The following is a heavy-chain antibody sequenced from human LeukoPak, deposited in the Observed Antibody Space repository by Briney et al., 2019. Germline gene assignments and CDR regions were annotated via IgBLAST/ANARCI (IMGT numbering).Heavy chain of an antibody. CDR2: VNPDSGDT. V-gene: IGHV1-8*01. Sequence: ASVKVSCKASGYTFTSYDFNWVRQATGQGLEWMGWVNPDSGDTGYAQNFQGRLTITRNTSINTAYMELSSLRSEDTAVYYCARDTRHRYCSSTICYRGWLDPWGQGTLVTVSS. D-gene: IGHD2-2*01. J-gene: IGHJ5*02. CDR1: GYTFTSYD. CDR3: ARDTRHRYCSSTICYRGWLDP.